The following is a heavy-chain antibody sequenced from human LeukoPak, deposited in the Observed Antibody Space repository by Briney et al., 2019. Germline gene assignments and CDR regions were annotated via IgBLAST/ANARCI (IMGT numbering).Heavy chain of an antibody. CDR3: ASGTTLVQGVIFYY. Sequence: PGGSLRLSCTASEFTVSSNYMSWVRQAPGKGLEWVSVIYSGGNTYYADSVRGRFTISRDNSKNTVFLQMNSLRADDTAVYYCASGTTLVQGVIFYYWGQGTLVTVSS. CDR1: EFTVSSNY. J-gene: IGHJ4*02. V-gene: IGHV3-53*01. D-gene: IGHD3-10*01. CDR2: IYSGGNT.